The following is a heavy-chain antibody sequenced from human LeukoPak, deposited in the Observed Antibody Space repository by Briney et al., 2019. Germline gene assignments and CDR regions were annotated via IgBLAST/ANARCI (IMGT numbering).Heavy chain of an antibody. V-gene: IGHV3-20*04. CDR3: ARGTEPTWMLETFDI. D-gene: IGHD1-14*01. Sequence: GGSLRLSCAASGFTFDDYGMSWVRQAPGKGLEWVSGINWNGGSTGYADSVKGRFTISRDYAKNSLYLQMNSLRAEDTALYYCARGTEPTWMLETFDIWGQGTMVTVSS. CDR1: GFTFDDYG. CDR2: INWNGGST. J-gene: IGHJ3*02.